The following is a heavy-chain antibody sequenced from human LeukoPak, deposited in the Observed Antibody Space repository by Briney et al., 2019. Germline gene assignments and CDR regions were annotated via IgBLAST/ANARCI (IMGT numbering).Heavy chain of an antibody. J-gene: IGHJ5*02. Sequence: GGSLRLSCAASGFTFSSYEMNWVRQAPGKGLEWVSYISSSGSTIYYADSVKGRFTISRDNAKNSLYLQMNSLRAEDTAVYYCTLTPGMVRGGPWGQGTLVTVSS. CDR2: ISSSGSTI. V-gene: IGHV3-48*03. CDR3: TLTPGMVRGGP. D-gene: IGHD3-10*01. CDR1: GFTFSSYE.